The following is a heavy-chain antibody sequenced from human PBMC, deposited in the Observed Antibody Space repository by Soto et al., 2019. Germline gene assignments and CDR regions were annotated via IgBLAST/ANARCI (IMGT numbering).Heavy chain of an antibody. D-gene: IGHD3-10*01. CDR1: GFAFSSFD. CDR3: ARVSGIILPNY. V-gene: IGHV3-23*01. J-gene: IGHJ4*02. Sequence: EVQLLESGGDLVQPGGSLRLSCVASGFAFSSFDLSWVRQAPGKGLEWVSGLSSSGGTTYYAHSVKGRFTVSRDNSKNTLYLEMDSLRLDDTGVYYCARVSGIILPNYWGQGTRVTVSS. CDR2: LSSSGGTT.